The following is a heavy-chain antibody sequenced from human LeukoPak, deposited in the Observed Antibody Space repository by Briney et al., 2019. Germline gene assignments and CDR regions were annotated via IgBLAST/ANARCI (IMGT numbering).Heavy chain of an antibody. J-gene: IGHJ4*02. CDR3: AKDSSRGVISPHDS. CDR1: GFAFSSYA. Sequence: GGSLRLSCAVSGFAFSSYAMSWVRQAPGKGLEWVSAISGSGDSTYYADSVKGRFTISRDNSKNTLYLQMNSLRAEDTALYYCAKDSSRGVISPHDSWGQGTLVTVSS. CDR2: ISGSGDST. D-gene: IGHD3-10*01. V-gene: IGHV3-23*01.